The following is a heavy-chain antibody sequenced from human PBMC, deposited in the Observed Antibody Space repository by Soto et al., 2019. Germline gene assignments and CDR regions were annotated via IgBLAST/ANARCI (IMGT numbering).Heavy chain of an antibody. CDR2: TSGENGNT. Sequence: QVQLVQSGAEVKKPGASVKLSCKASGYTFNNYAISWVREAPGQGLEWMGWTSGENGNTDKAHNLQDRVTMTTDASTNTAYMERRSLRSYDSSLYYCARCYCSVGSFYACWHFDLWGRGTLVTVSS. V-gene: IGHV1-18*01. CDR1: GYTFNNYA. J-gene: IGHJ2*01. D-gene: IGHD2-15*01. CDR3: ARCYCSVGSFYACWHFDL.